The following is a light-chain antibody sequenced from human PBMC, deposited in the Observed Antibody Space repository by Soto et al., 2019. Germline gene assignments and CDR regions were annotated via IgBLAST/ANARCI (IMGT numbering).Light chain of an antibody. J-gene: IGLJ1*01. CDR3: SSYRSSSTLYV. CDR2: DFS. V-gene: IGLV2-14*01. CDR1: NKEVVGYYF. Sequence: QSALTQPASVSGSPGQSITISFTGNNKEVVGYYFVSWYQQHPGISPNLMIYDFSDRPSGVSNRFSGSKSGNTASLTIFGLQAEDEADYYCSSYRSSSTLYVFGTGTKVTVL.